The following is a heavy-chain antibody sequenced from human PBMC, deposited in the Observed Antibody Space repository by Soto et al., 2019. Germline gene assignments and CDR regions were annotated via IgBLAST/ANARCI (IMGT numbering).Heavy chain of an antibody. CDR2: ISTFLGNT. Sequence: EASVKVSCKASGGTLSSYTISWVRQAPGQGLEWMGRISTFLGNTNYAQKFQGRVTITTDTSTSTAYMELRSLRSDDTAVYYCASGQWLVHSYWGQGTLVTVS. J-gene: IGHJ4*02. D-gene: IGHD6-19*01. V-gene: IGHV1-18*01. CDR3: ASGQWLVHSY. CDR1: GGTLSSYT.